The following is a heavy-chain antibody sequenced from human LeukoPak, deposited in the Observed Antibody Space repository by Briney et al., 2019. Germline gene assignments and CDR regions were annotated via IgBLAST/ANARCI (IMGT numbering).Heavy chain of an antibody. Sequence: GGSLRLSCAASGFTFSSYGMSWVRQAPGKGLEWVSAISGSGGSTYYADSVKGRFTISRDNFKNTLSLQVNSLRAEDTAMYYCAKDDDWGRYKHWGQGTLVTVSS. D-gene: IGHD3-16*01. J-gene: IGHJ1*01. CDR2: ISGSGGST. CDR3: AKDDDWGRYKH. CDR1: GFTFSSYG. V-gene: IGHV3-23*01.